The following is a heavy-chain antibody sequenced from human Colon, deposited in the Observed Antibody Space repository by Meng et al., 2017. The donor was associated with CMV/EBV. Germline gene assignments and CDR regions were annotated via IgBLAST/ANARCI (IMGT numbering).Heavy chain of an antibody. CDR3: GRNSRLLGGNDF. J-gene: IGHJ4*02. CDR1: GFSVSTSY. V-gene: IGHV3-66*02. Sequence: GESLKISCAASGFSVSTSYMSWVRQAPGKGLEWVALIYSGGPTAHADSVKGRFTISRDNSKNILYLQMDNLKSEDTAVYYCGRNSRLLGGNDFWGQGMLVTVSS. D-gene: IGHD3-3*01. CDR2: IYSGGPT.